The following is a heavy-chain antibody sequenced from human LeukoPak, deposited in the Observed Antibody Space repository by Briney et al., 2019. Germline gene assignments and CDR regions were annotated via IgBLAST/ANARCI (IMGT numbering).Heavy chain of an antibody. CDR3: ALSITGTTEYFDY. CDR1: GFTFSSYA. V-gene: IGHV3-23*01. D-gene: IGHD1-7*01. Sequence: GGSLRLSCAASGFTFSSYAMSWVRQAPGKGLEWVSIIGGSGGSTFYGDSVRGRFTVSRDNSNNALHLQMNSLRAEDTAVYYCALSITGTTEYFDYWGQGTLVTVSS. CDR2: IGGSGGST. J-gene: IGHJ4*02.